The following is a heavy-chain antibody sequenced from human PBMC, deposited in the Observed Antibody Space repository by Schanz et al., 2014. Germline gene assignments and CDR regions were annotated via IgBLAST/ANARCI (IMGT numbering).Heavy chain of an antibody. V-gene: IGHV1-69*04. CDR1: GYTFTSHG. J-gene: IGHJ4*02. D-gene: IGHD6-13*01. CDR3: ARSGSSNWYFFDY. Sequence: QVQLVQSGAEVKKPGASVKVSCKASGYTFTSHGISWVRQAPGQGLEWMGRIIPILGIANYAQKFQGRVTITADRSTSTAYMEVSSLRSEDTAVYYCARSGSSNWYFFDYWGQGTLXTVSS. CDR2: IIPILGIA.